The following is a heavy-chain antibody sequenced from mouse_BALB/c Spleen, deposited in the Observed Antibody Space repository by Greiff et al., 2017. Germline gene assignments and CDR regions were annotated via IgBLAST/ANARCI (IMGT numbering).Heavy chain of an antibody. D-gene: IGHD2-3*01. CDR2: IDPANGNT. CDR1: GFNIKDTY. J-gene: IGHJ2*01. V-gene: IGHV14-3*02. Sequence: EVKLQESGAELVKPGASVKLSCTASGFNIKDTYMHWVKQRPEQGLEWIGRIDPANGNTKYDPKFQGKATITADTSSNTAYLQLSSLTSEDTAVYYCASGGIYDGSRGDYWGQGTTLTVSS. CDR3: ASGGIYDGSRGDY.